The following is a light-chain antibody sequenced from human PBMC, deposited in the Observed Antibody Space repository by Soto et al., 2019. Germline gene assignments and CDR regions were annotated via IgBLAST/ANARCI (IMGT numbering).Light chain of an antibody. J-gene: IGKJ1*01. CDR2: EAS. Sequence: DIQMTQSPSTLSASVGDRVTITFRASQNINNWLAWYQQKPGKAPNLLIYEASSLESGVPSRFGGSRSGTEFTLTISSLQPEDFATYYCQQYNSYSWTFGQGTKVDI. CDR1: QNINNW. V-gene: IGKV1-5*03. CDR3: QQYNSYSWT.